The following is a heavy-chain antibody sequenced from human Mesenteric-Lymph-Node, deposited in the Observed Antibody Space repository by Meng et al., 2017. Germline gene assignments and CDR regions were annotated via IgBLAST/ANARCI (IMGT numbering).Heavy chain of an antibody. D-gene: IGHD3-16*01. J-gene: IGHJ1*01. CDR2: IKQDGSEK. V-gene: IGHV3-7*01. Sequence: GGSLRLSCTVSGGSISSYYWSWVRQAPGKGLEWVANIKQDGSEKHYVDSVEGRFTISRDNAKNSLYLQMNSLRDEDTAVYDCARDQGSYGNFQHWGQGTLVTVSS. CDR1: GGSISSYY. CDR3: ARDQGSYGNFQH.